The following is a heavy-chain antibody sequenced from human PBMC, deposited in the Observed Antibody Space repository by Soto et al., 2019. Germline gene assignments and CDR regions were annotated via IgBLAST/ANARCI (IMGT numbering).Heavy chain of an antibody. V-gene: IGHV5-51*01. D-gene: IGHD3-10*01. CDR3: ARYRFKGRWFGETPCGMDV. CDR1: GYNFTSYW. CDR2: IYPGDSDT. J-gene: IGHJ6*02. Sequence: SVTISGKRSGYNFTSYWIGWARQKPGKGLKWMGIIYPGDSDTRYSPSFQGQVTISADKSISTAYLQWSSLKASDTAMYYCARYRFKGRWFGETPCGMDVWGQGTTVTVS.